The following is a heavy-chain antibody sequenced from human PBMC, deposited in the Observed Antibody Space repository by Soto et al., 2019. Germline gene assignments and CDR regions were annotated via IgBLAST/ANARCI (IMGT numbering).Heavy chain of an antibody. V-gene: IGHV3-23*01. CDR1: GFTFSSYA. D-gene: IGHD1-26*01. CDR2: ISGSGGST. Sequence: EVQLLESGGGLVQPGGSLRLSCAASGFTFSSYAMRWVRQAPGKGLEWVSAISGSGGSTYYADSVKGRFTISRDNSKNTLYLQMNSLRAEDTAVDYCASRGSGSYYDYWGQGTLVTVSS. CDR3: ASRGSGSYYDY. J-gene: IGHJ4*02.